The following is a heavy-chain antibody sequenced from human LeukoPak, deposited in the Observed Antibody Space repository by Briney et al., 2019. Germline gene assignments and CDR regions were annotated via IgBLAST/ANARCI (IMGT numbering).Heavy chain of an antibody. CDR3: TKGMATISY. J-gene: IGHJ4*02. CDR2: IKTKTDGGTI. D-gene: IGHD5-24*01. V-gene: IGHV3-15*01. CDR1: GFTFSDAW. Sequence: GGSLRLSCAASGFTFSDAWMSWVRQAPGKGLEWVGRIKTKTDGGTIDYAAPVNGRFTISRDDSKNTLYLQMNSLKTEDTAVYYCTKGMATISYWGQGTLVTVSS.